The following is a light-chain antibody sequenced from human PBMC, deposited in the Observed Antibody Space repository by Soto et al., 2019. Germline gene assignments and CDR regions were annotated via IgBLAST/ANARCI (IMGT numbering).Light chain of an antibody. CDR1: SGDVGGYNY. CDR2: DVS. CDR3: CSFAGSYTFP. V-gene: IGLV2-11*01. J-gene: IGLJ1*01. Sequence: QSVLTQPRSVSGSPGQSVTISCTGTSGDVGGYNYVSWYQQHPGKAPKLMIYDVSKRPSGVPDRFSGSKSGNTASLTISGLQAEDEADYYCCSFAGSYTFPFGTGTKLTVL.